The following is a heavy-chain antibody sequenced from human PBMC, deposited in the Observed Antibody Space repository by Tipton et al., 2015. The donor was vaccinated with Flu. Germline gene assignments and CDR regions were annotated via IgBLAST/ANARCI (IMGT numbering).Heavy chain of an antibody. CDR1: GDPISRSSYY. CDR3: ARDFIAATGTGY. D-gene: IGHD6-13*01. J-gene: IGHJ4*02. CDR2: IYYSGRT. V-gene: IGHV4-39*01. Sequence: LRLSCTVFGDPISRSSYYWGWIRQPPGKGLEWIGNIYYSGRTYYNPPLKSRVTMSVDTSKNQFSLNLRSVTAADTAVYYCARDFIAATGTGYWGRGTLVTVSS.